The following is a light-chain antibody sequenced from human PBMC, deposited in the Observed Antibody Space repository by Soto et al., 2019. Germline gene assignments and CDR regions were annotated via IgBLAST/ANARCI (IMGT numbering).Light chain of an antibody. CDR1: SSDVGGYNY. Sequence: QSALTQPASVSGSPGQLITISCTGTSSDVGGYNYVSLYQQHPGKALKLMIYDVRERHSGASNPCSGAKSGNTASLTISGFQAEDEGDYNYRSYTTGITVFFCGGTKLTVL. J-gene: IGLJ2*01. CDR3: RSYTTGITVF. CDR2: DVR. V-gene: IGLV2-14*03.